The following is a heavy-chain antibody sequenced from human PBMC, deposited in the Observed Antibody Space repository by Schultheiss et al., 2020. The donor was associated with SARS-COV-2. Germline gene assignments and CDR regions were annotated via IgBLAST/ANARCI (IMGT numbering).Heavy chain of an antibody. CDR2: INHSGST. CDR3: ARGEYSSSSNYYYGMDV. Sequence: GSLRLSCAVYGGSFSGYYWSWIRQPPGKGLEWIGEINHSGSTNYNPSLKSRVTISVDTSKNQFSLKLSSVTAADTAVYYCARGEYSSSSNYYYGMDVWGQGTTVTSP. V-gene: IGHV4-34*01. CDR1: GGSFSGYY. J-gene: IGHJ6*02. D-gene: IGHD6-6*01.